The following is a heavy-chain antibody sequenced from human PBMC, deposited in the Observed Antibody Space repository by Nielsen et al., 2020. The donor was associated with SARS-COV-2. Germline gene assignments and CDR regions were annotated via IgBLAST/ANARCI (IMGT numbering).Heavy chain of an antibody. Sequence: GESLKISCAASGFTFSSYSMNWVRQAPGKGLEWVAVISYDGSNKYYADSVKGRFTISRDNSKNTLYLQMNSLRAEDTAVYYCAKDHPHYGMDVWGQGTTVTVSS. CDR1: GFTFSSYS. CDR2: ISYDGSNK. J-gene: IGHJ6*02. CDR3: AKDHPHYGMDV. V-gene: IGHV3-30*18.